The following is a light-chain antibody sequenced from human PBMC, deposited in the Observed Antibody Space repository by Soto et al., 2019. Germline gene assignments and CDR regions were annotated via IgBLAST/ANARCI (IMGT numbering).Light chain of an antibody. CDR2: ETS. CDR1: QSISSW. CDR3: QQYYSYSRT. J-gene: IGKJ1*01. Sequence: DIQMTQSPSTLSPSLGHRVTITCRASQSISSWSAWYQQKPGKAPKLLIYETSSLESGGPLRFSGSGSGTEFTLTISSLQPDDFATYYCQQYYSYSRTFGQGTKVDIK. V-gene: IGKV1-5*03.